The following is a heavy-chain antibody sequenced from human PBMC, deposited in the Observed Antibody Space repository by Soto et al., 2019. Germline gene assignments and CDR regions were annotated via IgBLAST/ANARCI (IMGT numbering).Heavy chain of an antibody. Sequence: EVQLVESGGGLVQPGRSLRLSCAASGFTFDDYAMHWVRQVPGKGLEWVSGISWNSGSLGYADSVKGRFTISRDNAKNSLYLDMYSLRAEDTALYYCAKDRIPQPWHYGLDVWGQGTTVTVSS. CDR3: AKDRIPQPWHYGLDV. CDR1: GFTFDDYA. CDR2: ISWNSGSL. J-gene: IGHJ6*02. D-gene: IGHD2-2*01. V-gene: IGHV3-9*01.